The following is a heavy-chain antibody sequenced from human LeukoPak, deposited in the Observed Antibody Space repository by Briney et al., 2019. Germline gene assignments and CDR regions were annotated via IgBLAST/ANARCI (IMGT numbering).Heavy chain of an antibody. J-gene: IGHJ5*02. CDR2: IDKKDKGYATAT. V-gene: IGHV3-73*01. D-gene: IGHD1-26*01. CDR3: TRDSGTYNWFDP. Sequence: GGTLRLSCAASGFTFSGSAIHWVRQSSGKGLEWVGQIDKKDKGYATATAYAASVKGRFTISRDDSINTAYLQMKSLKTEDTALYYCTRDSGTYNWFDPWGQGTLVIVSS. CDR1: GFTFSGSA.